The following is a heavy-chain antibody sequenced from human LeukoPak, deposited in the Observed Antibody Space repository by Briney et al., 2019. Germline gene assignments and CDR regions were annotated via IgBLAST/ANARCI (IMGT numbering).Heavy chain of an antibody. V-gene: IGHV3-23*01. D-gene: IGHD1-26*01. J-gene: IGHJ4*02. Sequence: GGSLRLSCAASGYTFSSYAMSWVRQAPGKGLEWVSGICSGAGTYYSGSVKGRFTISRDNSKNTLYLQMNSLRAEDTAVYYCAKKTPGASPLDYWGQGTLVTVSS. CDR1: GYTFSSYA. CDR2: ICSGAGT. CDR3: AKKTPGASPLDY.